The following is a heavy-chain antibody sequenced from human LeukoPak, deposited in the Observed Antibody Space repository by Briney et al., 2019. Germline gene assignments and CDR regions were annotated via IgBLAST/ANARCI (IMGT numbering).Heavy chain of an antibody. D-gene: IGHD2/OR15-2a*01. CDR3: ARVLPPTYIEIVQTAPYYFDF. Sequence: GASVKVSCKASGYSFPSYDITWVRQAPGQGLEWMGRISGYNGNTKYAQKFQGRVTMTTDTSTSTAYMDLRGLRSDDTAVCYCARVLPPTYIEIVQTAPYYFDFWGQGTLVTVSS. J-gene: IGHJ4*02. CDR2: ISGYNGNT. V-gene: IGHV1-18*01. CDR1: GYSFPSYD.